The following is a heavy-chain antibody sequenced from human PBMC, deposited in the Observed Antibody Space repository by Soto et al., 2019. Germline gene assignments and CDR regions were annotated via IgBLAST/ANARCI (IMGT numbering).Heavy chain of an antibody. J-gene: IGHJ6*02. Sequence: SETLSLTCTVSGGSISSSSYYWGWIRQPPGKGLEWIGSIYYSGSTYYNPSLKSRVTISVDTSKNQFSLKLSSVTAADTAVYYCATNYAYYYYYGMDVWGQGTTVTVYS. CDR3: ATNYAYYYYYGMDV. D-gene: IGHD4-4*01. V-gene: IGHV4-39*01. CDR2: IYYSGST. CDR1: GGSISSSSYY.